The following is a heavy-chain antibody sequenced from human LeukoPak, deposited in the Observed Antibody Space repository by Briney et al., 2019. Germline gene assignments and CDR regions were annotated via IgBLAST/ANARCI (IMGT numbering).Heavy chain of an antibody. CDR1: GFTFSSYG. Sequence: PGGSLRLSCAASGFTFSSYGMHWVRQAPGKGLEWVAVISYDGSNKYYADSVKGRFTISRDNSKNTLYLQMNSLRAEDTAVYYCATLTMVRGVILVDDYWAREPWSPSPQ. CDR2: ISYDGSNK. D-gene: IGHD3-10*01. CDR3: ATLTMVRGVILVDDY. V-gene: IGHV3-30*03. J-gene: IGHJ4*02.